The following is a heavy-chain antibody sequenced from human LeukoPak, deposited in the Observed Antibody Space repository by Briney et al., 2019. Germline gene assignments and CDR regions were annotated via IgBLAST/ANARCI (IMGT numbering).Heavy chain of an antibody. D-gene: IGHD6-6*01. CDR2: ISAYNGNT. Sequence: GASVKVSCKASGYTFTSYGISWVRQAPGQGLEWMGWISAYNGNTNYAQKLQGRVTMTTDTSTSTAYMELRSLRSDDTAVYYCAKLHGSSSLRTNFDYWGQGTLVTVSS. V-gene: IGHV1-18*01. CDR3: AKLHGSSSLRTNFDY. CDR1: GYTFTSYG. J-gene: IGHJ4*02.